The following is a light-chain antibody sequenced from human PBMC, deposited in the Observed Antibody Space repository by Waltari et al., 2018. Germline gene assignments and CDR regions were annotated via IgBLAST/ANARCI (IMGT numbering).Light chain of an antibody. J-gene: IGKJ1*01. CDR2: RAS. CDR1: QSVGSSS. V-gene: IGKV3-20*01. Sequence: EIVLTQSPGTASLSPGERVTLSCRASQSVGSSSLAWYQQKPGQAPRLVIYRASRRATGIPDRFSGSGSCTDFSLTISRLEPEDFAVYYCQQHGTLPATFGQGTKVEIK. CDR3: QQHGTLPAT.